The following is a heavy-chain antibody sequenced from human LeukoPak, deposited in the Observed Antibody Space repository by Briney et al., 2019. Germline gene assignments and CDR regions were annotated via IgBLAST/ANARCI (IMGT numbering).Heavy chain of an antibody. J-gene: IGHJ4*02. CDR1: GYTFTSYY. CDR2: INPGGGST. V-gene: IGHV1-46*01. D-gene: IGHD3-22*01. CDR3: ARVRSRYYFESGAQNFPPLVFDY. Sequence: ASVKVSCKASGYTFTSYYMHWVRQAPGQGLEWMGIINPGGGSTSYAQKFQGRVTMTRDMSTSTVYMELSSLRSDDTAVYYCARVRSRYYFESGAQNFPPLVFDYWGQGILVTVSS.